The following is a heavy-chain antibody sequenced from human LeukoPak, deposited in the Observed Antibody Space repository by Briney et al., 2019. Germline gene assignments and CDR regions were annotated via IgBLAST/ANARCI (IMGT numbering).Heavy chain of an antibody. Sequence: SVKVSCQASGGTFSGYAISWVRQAPGQGLEWMGRIIPIFGIANYAQKFQGRVTITADKSTSTAYMELSSLRSEDTAVYYCARDEDSYYDFWSGSYGMDVWGQATTVTVSS. V-gene: IGHV1-69*04. CDR2: IIPIFGIA. CDR1: GGTFSGYA. D-gene: IGHD3-3*01. CDR3: ARDEDSYYDFWSGSYGMDV. J-gene: IGHJ6*02.